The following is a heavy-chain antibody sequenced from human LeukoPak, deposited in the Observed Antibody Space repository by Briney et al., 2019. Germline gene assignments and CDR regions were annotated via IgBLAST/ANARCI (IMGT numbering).Heavy chain of an antibody. V-gene: IGHV3-7*03. D-gene: IGHD2-2*01. CDR1: GFTFSSYW. J-gene: IGHJ5*02. CDR2: IKQDGSEK. CDR3: ARGIVVVPAALFDP. Sequence: GGSLRLSCADSGFTFSSYWMSWVRQAPGKRLEWVANIKQDGSEKYYVDSVKGRFTISRDNAKNSLYLQMNSLRAEDTAVYYCARGIVVVPAALFDPWGQGTLVTVSS.